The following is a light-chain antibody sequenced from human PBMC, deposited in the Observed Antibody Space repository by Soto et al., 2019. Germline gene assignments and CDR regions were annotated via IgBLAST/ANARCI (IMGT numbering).Light chain of an antibody. V-gene: IGLV2-11*01. Sequence: QSALTQPRSVSGSPGQSVTVSCTVSVSDVGGYIYVSWYQHHPGKAPKLIIYDVNKRPSGVSHRFSGSKSGNTASLTISGLQSEDEADYYCAAWDDILNGWVFGGGTKLTVL. CDR2: DVN. CDR1: VSDVGGYIY. CDR3: AAWDDILNGWV. J-gene: IGLJ3*02.